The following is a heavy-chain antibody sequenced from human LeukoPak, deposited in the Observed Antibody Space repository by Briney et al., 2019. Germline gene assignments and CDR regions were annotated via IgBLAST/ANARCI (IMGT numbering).Heavy chain of an antibody. V-gene: IGHV4-59*08. D-gene: IGHD5-12*01. CDR1: GGSISSYY. Sequence: SETLSLTCTVSGGSISSYYWSWIRKPPGKGLEWIGYIYYSGSTNYNPSLKSRVTISVDTSKNQFSLKLSSVTAADTAVYYCATNSGYDTWFDPWGQGTLVTVSS. CDR3: ATNSGYDTWFDP. J-gene: IGHJ5*02. CDR2: IYYSGST.